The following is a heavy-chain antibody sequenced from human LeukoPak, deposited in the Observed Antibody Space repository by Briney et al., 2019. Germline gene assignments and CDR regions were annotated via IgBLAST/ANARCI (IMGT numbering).Heavy chain of an antibody. J-gene: IGHJ4*02. CDR1: GGSFSGYY. V-gene: IGHV4-34*01. D-gene: IGHD3-10*01. CDR2: INHSGST. CDR3: ARQTGSGLFILP. Sequence: SETLSLTCAVYGGSFSGYYWSWIRQPPGKGLEWIGEINHSGSTNYNPSLKSRVTISVDTSKNQFSLKLSSVTAADTAVYYCARQTGSGLFILPGGQGTLSPSPQ.